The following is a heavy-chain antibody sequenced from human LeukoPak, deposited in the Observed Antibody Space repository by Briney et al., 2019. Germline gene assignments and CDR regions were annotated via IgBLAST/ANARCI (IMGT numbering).Heavy chain of an antibody. V-gene: IGHV3-74*01. Sequence: GGSLRLSCAASEFTFSNYWMHWVRQASGKGLVWVSRSDGSSTAYADSVKGRFTISRDNAKNTLYLQMNSLRAEDTAVYYCASAGHDYSGDFFDYWGRGTLVTVSS. J-gene: IGHJ4*02. CDR2: SDGSST. D-gene: IGHD4-23*01. CDR1: EFTFSNYW. CDR3: ASAGHDYSGDFFDY.